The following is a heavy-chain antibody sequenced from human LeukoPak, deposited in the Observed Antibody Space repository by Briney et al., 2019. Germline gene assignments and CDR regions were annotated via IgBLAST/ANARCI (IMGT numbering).Heavy chain of an antibody. Sequence: ASVKVSCKASGYTFTSYDINWVRQATGQGLEWMGWMNPNSGNTGYAQKFQGRVTMTRNTSISTAYMELSSLRPEDTAVYYCARAGEYCSGGSCYSTWFDPWGQGTLVTVSS. V-gene: IGHV1-8*01. CDR1: GYTFTSYD. CDR2: MNPNSGNT. D-gene: IGHD2-15*01. CDR3: ARAGEYCSGGSCYSTWFDP. J-gene: IGHJ5*02.